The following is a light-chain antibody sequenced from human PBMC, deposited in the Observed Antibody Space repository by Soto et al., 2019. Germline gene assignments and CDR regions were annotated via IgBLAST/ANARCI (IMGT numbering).Light chain of an antibody. V-gene: IGLV4-69*01. CDR3: QTWGTGIRV. J-gene: IGLJ1*01. CDR2: LNSDGSN. CDR1: SGHSSYA. Sequence: QSVLTQSPSASASLGASVKLTCTLSSGHSSYAIAWHQQQPEKGPRYLMKLNSDGSNNKGDGIPDRFSGSSSGAERYLTISSLQSEDEADYYCQTWGTGIRVFGTGTKLTVL.